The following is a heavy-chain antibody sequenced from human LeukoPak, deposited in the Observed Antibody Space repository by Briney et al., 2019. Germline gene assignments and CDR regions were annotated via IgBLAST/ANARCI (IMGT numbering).Heavy chain of an antibody. Sequence: SETLSLTCTVSGASTRSYSWSWIRQPPGRGLEWIGYMSNSGSTYYNPSLKSRVTISGDTSKNQFSLKLSSVTAADTAVYYCARVSGPSTFGGVIVIRGANWFDPWGQGTLVTVSS. CDR1: GASTRSYS. V-gene: IGHV4-59*12. D-gene: IGHD3-16*02. J-gene: IGHJ5*02. CDR3: ARVSGPSTFGGVIVIRGANWFDP. CDR2: MSNSGST.